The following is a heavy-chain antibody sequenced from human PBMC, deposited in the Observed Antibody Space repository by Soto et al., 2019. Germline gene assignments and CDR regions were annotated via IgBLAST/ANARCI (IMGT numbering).Heavy chain of an antibody. CDR3: ARYPPYDSMTGGDYGMDV. CDR2: ISYDGSNK. V-gene: IGHV3-30-3*01. CDR1: GFTFSSYA. J-gene: IGHJ6*02. D-gene: IGHD3-22*01. Sequence: QVQLVESGGGVVQPGRSLRLSCAASGFTFSSYAMHWVRQAPGKGLQWVAVISYDGSNKYYADSVKGRFTISRDNSKNTLYLQMNSLRAEDTAVYYCARYPPYDSMTGGDYGMDVWGQGTTVTVSS.